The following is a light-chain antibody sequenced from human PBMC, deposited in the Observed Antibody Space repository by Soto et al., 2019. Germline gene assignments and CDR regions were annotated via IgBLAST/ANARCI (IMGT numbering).Light chain of an antibody. Sequence: QSVLTQPPSVSGAPGQRVTIPCTGSTSNIGAGYDVHWYQQVSGTAPKLLIYANNNRPSGVPDRFSGSKSGTSATLAITGLQAEDETEYYCQTYDNSLSGWVFGGGTQLTVL. J-gene: IGLJ3*02. CDR1: TSNIGAGYD. V-gene: IGLV1-40*01. CDR2: ANN. CDR3: QTYDNSLSGWV.